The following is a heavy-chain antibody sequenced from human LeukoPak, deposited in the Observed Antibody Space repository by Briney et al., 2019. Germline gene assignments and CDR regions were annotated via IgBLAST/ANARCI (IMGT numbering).Heavy chain of an antibody. CDR3: ARDALLGKGDGMDV. CDR1: GGTFSSYA. CDR2: IIPILGIA. J-gene: IGHJ6*02. V-gene: IGHV1-69*04. D-gene: IGHD2-15*01. Sequence: SVKVSCKASGGTFSSYAISWVRQAPGQGLEWMGRIIPILGIANYAQKFQGRVTITADKSTSTAYMELSSLRSEDTAVYYCARDALLGKGDGMDVWGQGTTVTVSS.